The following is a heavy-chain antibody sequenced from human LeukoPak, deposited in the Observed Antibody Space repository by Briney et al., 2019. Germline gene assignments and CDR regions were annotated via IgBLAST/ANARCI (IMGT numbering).Heavy chain of an antibody. CDR3: ARQYYYGSGSLFGFYYYYYMDV. Sequence: SETLSLTCAVYGGSFSGDFWSWIRQSPGKGLEWIGEINHGGSTTYNPSLQSRVTISVDTSKNQFSLKLSSVTAADTAVYYCARQYYYGSGSLFGFYYYYYMDVWGKGTTVTISS. D-gene: IGHD3-10*01. J-gene: IGHJ6*03. CDR2: INHGGST. V-gene: IGHV4-34*01. CDR1: GGSFSGDF.